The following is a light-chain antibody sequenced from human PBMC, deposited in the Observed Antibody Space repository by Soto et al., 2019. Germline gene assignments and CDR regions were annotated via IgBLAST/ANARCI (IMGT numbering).Light chain of an antibody. CDR1: DSISSW. V-gene: IGKV1-5*03. CDR2: KAS. J-gene: IGKJ4*01. Sequence: DIQMTQSPSTLSASVGDRITITCRASDSISSWLAWYQQKPGKATKLLIYKASTLESGVPSRFSASGSGTEFTLTISSLQPDDSATYFCHQYSASHTFGGGTKVEIK. CDR3: HQYSASHT.